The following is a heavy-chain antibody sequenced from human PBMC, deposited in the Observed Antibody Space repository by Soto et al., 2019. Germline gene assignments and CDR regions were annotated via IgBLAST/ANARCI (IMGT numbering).Heavy chain of an antibody. J-gene: IGHJ4*02. Sequence: GGSLRLSCAASGFIFSNYAMSWVRQAPGRGLEWVSAISGGGDRTYYADSVKGRFTISRDNSKSTLYLQMNSLRADDTAVYYCANWVEGAMVYFDYWGLGTAGTVSS. D-gene: IGHD2-8*01. CDR3: ANWVEGAMVYFDY. CDR1: GFIFSNYA. V-gene: IGHV3-23*01. CDR2: ISGGGDRT.